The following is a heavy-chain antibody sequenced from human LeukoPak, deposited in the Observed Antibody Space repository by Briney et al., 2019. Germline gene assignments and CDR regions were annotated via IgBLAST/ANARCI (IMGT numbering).Heavy chain of an antibody. CDR3: ARKLSCGGQQGGDY. CDR1: GFTFSSYA. Sequence: PGGSLTLSCAASGFTFSSYAMSWVRQAPGKGGEGVSTISDCGGTTNYEHSVRGRFTISRDNSKNPLSLQLNSLSVEDTAVYYCARKLSCGGQQGGDYWGQGTLVTVSS. J-gene: IGHJ4*02. CDR2: ISDCGGTT. D-gene: IGHD2-21*01. V-gene: IGHV3-23*01.